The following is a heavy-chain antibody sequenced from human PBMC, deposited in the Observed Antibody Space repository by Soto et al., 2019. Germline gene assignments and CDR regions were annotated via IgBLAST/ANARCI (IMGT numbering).Heavy chain of an antibody. CDR1: GFTVISYE. V-gene: IGHV3-13*01. CDR3: VRGEMRSSSGHTWFDT. Sequence: GGSLRLSCAASGFTVISYEIHFFRQWTLKGLEWVSRINIGGDTFYSGSVKGRFTVSREDARNSAYLQMDSLRVGDTAVYYCVRGEMRSSSGHTWFDTWGQGVLVTVSS. J-gene: IGHJ5*02. CDR2: INIGGDT. D-gene: IGHD6-6*01.